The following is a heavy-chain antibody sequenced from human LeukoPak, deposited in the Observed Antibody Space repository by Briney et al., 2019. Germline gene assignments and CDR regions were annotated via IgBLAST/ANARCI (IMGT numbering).Heavy chain of an antibody. D-gene: IGHD1-26*01. J-gene: IGHJ4*02. Sequence: GGSLRLSCAASAFTFSDYSMNWVRQAPGKGLEWVSYISGRSSTIYYADSVKGRFTISRDNAKNLMYLQMNSLRAEDTAVYHCARDRIKSGSYYFDYWGQGTLVTVSS. CDR3: ARDRIKSGSYYFDY. CDR1: AFTFSDYS. V-gene: IGHV3-48*01. CDR2: ISGRSSTI.